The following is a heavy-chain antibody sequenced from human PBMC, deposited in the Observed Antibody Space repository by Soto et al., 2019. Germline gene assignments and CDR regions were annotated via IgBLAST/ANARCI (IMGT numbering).Heavy chain of an antibody. CDR3: AYSLYGSGSYYMKRDWFDP. V-gene: IGHV4-59*12. Sequence: SETLSLTCTVSGCYISNYYWSWIRQPPGRGLEWIGHIFYSGSTNYNPSLKRRVTISVDTSKNQFSLKLSSVTAADTAVYYCAYSLYGSGSYYMKRDWFDPWGQGTLVTVSS. J-gene: IGHJ5*02. CDR2: IFYSGST. CDR1: GCYISNYY. D-gene: IGHD3-10*01.